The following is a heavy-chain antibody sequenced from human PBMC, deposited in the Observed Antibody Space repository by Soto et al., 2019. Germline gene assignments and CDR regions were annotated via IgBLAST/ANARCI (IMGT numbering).Heavy chain of an antibody. Sequence: EVQLVDSGGGVVQPGGSLRLSCTASGFTFGDYTMHWVRQAPGKGLEWVSLITWDGINIEYADSVRGRFTISRDNSKNSLYLQMNGLRHEDTAFYYCAKDGIAWHWGQGTLVTVSS. CDR1: GFTFGDYT. J-gene: IGHJ4*02. CDR2: ITWDGINI. V-gene: IGHV3-43*01. D-gene: IGHD2-15*01. CDR3: AKDGIAWH.